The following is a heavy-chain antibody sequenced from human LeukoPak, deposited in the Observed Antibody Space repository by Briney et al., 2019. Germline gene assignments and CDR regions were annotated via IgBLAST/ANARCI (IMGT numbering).Heavy chain of an antibody. V-gene: IGHV4-4*02. CDR3: ARTTEGGYTYGYFYYYYMDV. J-gene: IGHJ6*03. Sequence: SGTLSLTCAVSGGSISSSNWWSWVRQPPGKGLERIGEIYHSGSTYYNPSLKSRVTISVDTSKNQFSLKLSSVTAADTAVYYCARTTEGGYTYGYFYYYYMDVWGKGTTVTISS. D-gene: IGHD5-18*01. CDR2: IYHSGST. CDR1: GGSISSSNW.